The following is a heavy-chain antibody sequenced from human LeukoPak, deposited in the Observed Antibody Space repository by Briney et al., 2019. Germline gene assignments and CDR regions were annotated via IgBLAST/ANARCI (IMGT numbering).Heavy chain of an antibody. CDR2: ISGSGGST. Sequence: GALRLSCAASGFTFSSYAMSWVRQAPGKGLEWVSAISGSGGSTYYADSVKGRFTISRDNSKNTLYLQMNSLRAEDTAVYYCAKTPGVAAAGCTYYFDYWGQGTLVTVSS. CDR1: GFTFSSYA. V-gene: IGHV3-23*01. CDR3: AKTPGVAAAGCTYYFDY. J-gene: IGHJ4*02. D-gene: IGHD6-13*01.